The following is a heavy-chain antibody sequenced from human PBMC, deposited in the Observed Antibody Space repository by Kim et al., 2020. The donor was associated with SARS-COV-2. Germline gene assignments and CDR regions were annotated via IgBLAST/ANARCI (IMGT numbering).Heavy chain of an antibody. J-gene: IGHJ4*02. V-gene: IGHV1-2*06. CDR3: ARAQQSVVGYYPDY. CDR2: INPNTGAS. CDR1: GYTFKGYS. D-gene: IGHD3-3*01. Sequence: ASVKVSCKTTGYTFKGYSIHWVRQAPGLGLEWVGRINPNTGASFLAQRFQGRVTMTRDTSINTAYMELRSLTSDDTAIYFCARAQQSVVGYYPDYWGQGTLATASS.